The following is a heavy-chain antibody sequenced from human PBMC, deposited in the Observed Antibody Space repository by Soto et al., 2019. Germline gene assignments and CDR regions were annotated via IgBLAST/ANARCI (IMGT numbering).Heavy chain of an antibody. CDR1: GYTFTSYA. Sequence: GASVKVSCKASGYTFTSYAMHWVRQAPGQRLEWMGWINAGNGNTKYSQKFQGRVTITRDTSASTAYMELSSLRSEDTAVYYCARAHAFWNYVIEFDPWDQGTLVTVSS. CDR3: ARAHAFWNYVIEFDP. D-gene: IGHD1-7*01. J-gene: IGHJ5*02. V-gene: IGHV1-3*01. CDR2: INAGNGNT.